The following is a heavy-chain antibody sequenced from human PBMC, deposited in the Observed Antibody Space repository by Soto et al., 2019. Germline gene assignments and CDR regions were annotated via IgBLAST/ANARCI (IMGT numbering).Heavy chain of an antibody. CDR1: LFTFSNYA. V-gene: IGHV3-23*01. CDR3: TTMTYYYDSSGYYFEHY. J-gene: IGHJ4*02. Sequence: SLRLSCTASLFTFSNYAVTWVLQTPFKLLEWVSTISGSGGSTYYADSVKGRFTISRDNSKNTLYLQMNSLNTEDTAVYYCTTMTYYYDSSGYYFEHYWGQGTLVTVSS. CDR2: ISGSGGST. D-gene: IGHD3-22*01.